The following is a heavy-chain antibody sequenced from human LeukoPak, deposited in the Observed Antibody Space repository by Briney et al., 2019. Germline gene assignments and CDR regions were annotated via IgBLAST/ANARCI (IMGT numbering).Heavy chain of an antibody. CDR1: GFTVSSSH. CDR3: ARRSPIAGAGPRRLED. CDR2: IYSGGST. Sequence: GGSLRLSCAASGFTVSSSHMNWVRQAPGKGLEWVSIIYSGGSTSYADSVKGRFIISRDNSKNTLYLQMNSLRAEDPAVYYCARRSPIAGAGPRRLEDWGQGTLVTVSS. J-gene: IGHJ4*02. V-gene: IGHV3-53*01. D-gene: IGHD6-13*01.